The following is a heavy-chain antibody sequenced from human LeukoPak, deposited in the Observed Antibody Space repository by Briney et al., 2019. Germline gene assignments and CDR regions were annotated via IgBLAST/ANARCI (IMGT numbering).Heavy chain of an antibody. CDR3: ARDGGRPYSSGHTVFDY. D-gene: IGHD6-19*01. CDR1: GFTFSSYS. Sequence: GGSLRLSCAASGFTFSSYSMNWVRQAPGKGLEWVSSISSSSSYIYYADSVKGRFTISRDNSKNTLYLQMNSLRAEDTAVYYCARDGGRPYSSGHTVFDYWGQGTLVTVSS. CDR2: ISSSSSYI. J-gene: IGHJ4*02. V-gene: IGHV3-21*01.